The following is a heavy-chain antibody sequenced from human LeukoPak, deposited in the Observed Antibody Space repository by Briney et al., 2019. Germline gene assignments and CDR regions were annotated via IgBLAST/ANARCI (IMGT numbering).Heavy chain of an antibody. Sequence: ASVKVSCKASGYTFTGYYMHWVRQAPGQGLEWMGWINPNSGGTNYAQKFQGRVTMTRDTSISTAYMELSRLRSEDTAVYYCARVYYYGSGSHNNYYYYYYMDVWGKGTTVTVSS. CDR3: ARVYYYGSGSHNNYYYYYYMDV. J-gene: IGHJ6*03. D-gene: IGHD3-10*01. V-gene: IGHV1-2*02. CDR1: GYTFTGYY. CDR2: INPNSGGT.